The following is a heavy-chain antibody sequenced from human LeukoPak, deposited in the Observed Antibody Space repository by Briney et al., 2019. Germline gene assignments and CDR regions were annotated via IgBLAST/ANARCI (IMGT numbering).Heavy chain of an antibody. CDR3: ARNVVPYGSGSSAIGY. CDR1: GDSISSYY. Sequence: SETLSLTGTVSGDSISSYYWSWIRQPPGKGLEWIGYIYYSGSTNYNPSLKSRVTISVDTSKNQFSLKLSSVTAADTAVYYCARNVVPYGSGSSAIGYWGQGTLITVSS. V-gene: IGHV4-59*01. D-gene: IGHD3-10*01. CDR2: IYYSGST. J-gene: IGHJ4*02.